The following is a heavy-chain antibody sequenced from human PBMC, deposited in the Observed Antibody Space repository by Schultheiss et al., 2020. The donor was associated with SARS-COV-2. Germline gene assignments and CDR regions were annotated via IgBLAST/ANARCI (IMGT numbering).Heavy chain of an antibody. CDR2: IYYSGRT. D-gene: IGHD3-22*01. CDR3: ARGIDDSSGYPLTLDA. Sequence: SQTLSLTCTVSGGSISSYYWSWIRQHPGKGLEWIGYIYYSGRTFYNPSLKSRVTMSIGMSETQFSLRLDSVTAADTAVYYCARGIDDSSGYPLTLDAWGRGILVTVSS. J-gene: IGHJ5*02. V-gene: IGHV4-59*12. CDR1: GGSISSYY.